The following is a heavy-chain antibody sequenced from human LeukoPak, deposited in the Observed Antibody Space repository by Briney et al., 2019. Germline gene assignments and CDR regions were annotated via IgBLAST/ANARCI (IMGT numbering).Heavy chain of an antibody. V-gene: IGHV3-48*02. CDR1: GFTCSSGN. Sequence: GSFRTCCAASGFTCSSGNMHWVRQAPGKGLEWVSFISGTSTAIYYADSVKGRFTISRDIARKSLYLQLNSLRDEDTAVYYCARGGGRSYSDAFDIWARGTVVTVSS. CDR3: ARGGGRSYSDAFDI. J-gene: IGHJ3*02. CDR2: ISGTSTAI. D-gene: IGHD1-26*01.